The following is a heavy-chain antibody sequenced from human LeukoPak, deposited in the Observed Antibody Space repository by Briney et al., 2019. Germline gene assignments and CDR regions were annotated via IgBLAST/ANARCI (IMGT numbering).Heavy chain of an antibody. CDR3: ARQGTYSSAIGMGY. Sequence: ASVKVSCKASGYTFNNHYMYWVRQAPGQGLEWMGVINPSGGSTSYAQKFQGRVTMTRDTSTRTVYVEVNSLRSEDTAVYYCARQGTYSSAIGMGYWGQGTLVTVSS. V-gene: IGHV1-46*02. CDR2: INPSGGST. D-gene: IGHD6-19*01. J-gene: IGHJ4*02. CDR1: GYTFNNHY.